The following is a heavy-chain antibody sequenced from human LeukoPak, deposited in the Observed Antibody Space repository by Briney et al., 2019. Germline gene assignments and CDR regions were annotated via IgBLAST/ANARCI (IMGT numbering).Heavy chain of an antibody. CDR1: GYTFTSYD. CDR3: ARGLNAYSSSWPDAFDI. J-gene: IGHJ3*02. D-gene: IGHD6-13*01. CDR2: MNPNSGNT. Sequence: VSVKVSCKASGYTFTSYDINWVRQATGQGLEWMGWMNPNSGNTGYAQKFQGRVTMTRNTSISTAYMELSSLRSEDTAVYYCARGLNAYSSSWPDAFDIWGQGTMVTVSS. V-gene: IGHV1-8*01.